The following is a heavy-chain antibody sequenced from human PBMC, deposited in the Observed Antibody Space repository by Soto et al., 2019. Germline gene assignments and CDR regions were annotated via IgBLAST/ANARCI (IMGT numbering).Heavy chain of an antibody. CDR3: NRPQYYYGSGSSDE. D-gene: IGHD3-10*01. CDR1: GFTFSGAP. V-gene: IGHV3-73*02. J-gene: IGHJ4*02. CDR2: MKTRADNYAT. Sequence: EVQLVESGGGLVQPGGSLKLSCAGSGFTFSGAPMNWVRQASGQGLEWVGRMKTRADNYATAYAASVKGRFTIFRDDSKNTAYLQMNSLKSEDTAVYYCNRPQYYYGSGSSDEWGQGTLVTVSS.